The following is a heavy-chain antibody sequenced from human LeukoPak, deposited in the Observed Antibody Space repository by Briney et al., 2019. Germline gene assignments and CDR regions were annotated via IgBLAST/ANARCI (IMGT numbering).Heavy chain of an antibody. J-gene: IGHJ5*02. V-gene: IGHV3-23*01. CDR1: GFSFTSYA. CDR2: ISGSGGST. D-gene: IGHD2-15*01. CDR3: AKQIGYCSGGSCYFST. Sequence: GGSLRLSCAASGFSFTSYAMSCVCQAPGEGLEWVSAISGSGGSTYYADSVKGRFTISRDNSKNTLFLQMDSLRAEDTAIYHCAKQIGYCSGGSCYFSTWGQGTLVTVSP.